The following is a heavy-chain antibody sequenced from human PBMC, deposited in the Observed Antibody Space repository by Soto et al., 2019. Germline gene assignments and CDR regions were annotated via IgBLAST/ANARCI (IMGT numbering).Heavy chain of an antibody. CDR2: ISGSGGIT. J-gene: IGHJ6*02. V-gene: IGHV3-23*01. CDR3: ACYRGGYYYYGMDV. CDR1: GFTFGSYA. D-gene: IGHD2-2*01. Sequence: EAQLLESGGGLVQPGGSLRLSCAASGFTFGSYAMSWVRQGPGKGLEWVSAISGSGGITYYADSVKGRFTISRDNSKNTLYLQMNSLRAEDTAVYYCACYRGGYYYYGMDVWGQGTTVTVSS.